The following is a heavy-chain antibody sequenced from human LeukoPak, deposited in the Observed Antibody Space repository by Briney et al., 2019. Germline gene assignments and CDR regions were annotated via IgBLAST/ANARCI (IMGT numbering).Heavy chain of an antibody. CDR2: IHYSGST. D-gene: IGHD3-10*01. CDR3: ARLVWLGESPGSWFDS. Sequence: SETLSLTCSVSGGSITSHFWSWIRQPPGKGLEWIGYIHYSGSTNYNPSLKSRVTISPDTSKNQLFLKLNSVTAADAAVYYCARLVWLGESPGSWFDSWGQGTLVTVSS. CDR1: GGSITSHF. J-gene: IGHJ5*01. V-gene: IGHV4-59*11.